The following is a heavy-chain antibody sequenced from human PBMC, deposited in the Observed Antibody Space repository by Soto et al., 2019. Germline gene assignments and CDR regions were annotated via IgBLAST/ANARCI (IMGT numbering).Heavy chain of an antibody. CDR3: TRGPRPISTGTGAY. CDR2: IYNDGTYS. Sequence: LILSCAASGFIFKMYWMHWVRQSPGKGLVWISRIYNDGTYSDYADSVRGRFTISRDNVNDTLYLQMNNLRAEDSGLYYCTRGPRPISTGTGAYWGQGTKVTVSS. CDR1: GFIFKMYW. D-gene: IGHD3-10*01. V-gene: IGHV3-74*01. J-gene: IGHJ4*02.